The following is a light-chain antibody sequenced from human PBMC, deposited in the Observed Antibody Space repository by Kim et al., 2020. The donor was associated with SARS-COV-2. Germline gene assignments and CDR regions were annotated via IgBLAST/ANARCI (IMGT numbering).Light chain of an antibody. J-gene: IGKJ4*01. CDR3: QQRSNWLT. CDR2: DAS. CDR1: QSVSSY. Sequence: SVSPGESATLSCRASQSVSSYLAWYQQKPGQAPRLLIYDASNRATGIPARFSGSGSGTDFTLTISSLEPEDFAVYYCQQRSNWLTFGGGTKVDIK. V-gene: IGKV3-11*01.